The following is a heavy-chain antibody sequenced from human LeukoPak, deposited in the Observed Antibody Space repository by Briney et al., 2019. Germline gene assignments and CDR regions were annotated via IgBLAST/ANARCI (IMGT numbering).Heavy chain of an antibody. V-gene: IGHV4-59*01. D-gene: IGHD3-10*01. Sequence: PSETLSLTCTVSGGSISSYYWSWIRQPPGKGLEWIGYIYYSGSTNYNPSLKSRVTISVDTSKNQFSLKLSSVTAADTAVYYCARDTGYGMVSGFDPWGQGTLVTVSS. CDR1: GGSISSYY. CDR3: ARDTGYGMVSGFDP. CDR2: IYYSGST. J-gene: IGHJ5*02.